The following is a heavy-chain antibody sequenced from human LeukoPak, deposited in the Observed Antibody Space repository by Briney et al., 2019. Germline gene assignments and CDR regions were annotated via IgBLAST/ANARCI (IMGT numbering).Heavy chain of an antibody. Sequence: GESLKISCKGSGYSFTSYWISWVRQMPGKGLEWMGRIDPSDSYTNYSPSFQGHVTISADKSISTAYLQWSSLKASDTAMYYCARTYSSSWYWFDPWGQGTLVTVS. CDR1: GYSFTSYW. CDR3: ARTYSSSWYWFDP. J-gene: IGHJ5*02. V-gene: IGHV5-10-1*01. CDR2: IDPSDSYT. D-gene: IGHD6-13*01.